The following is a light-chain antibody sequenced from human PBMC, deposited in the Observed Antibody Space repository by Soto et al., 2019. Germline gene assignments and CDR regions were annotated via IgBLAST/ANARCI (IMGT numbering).Light chain of an antibody. V-gene: IGKV2D-29*01. CDR1: QSLLHTDGKTY. CDR3: MQSIQTLLT. Sequence: DVVMTQTPLSLSVTPGQPASISCKSSQSLLHTDGKTYLYWYLQKPGHPPQLLIYEVFNRFSGVPDRFSCSGSGTDFTLKISRVEAEDVGTYYCMQSIQTLLTFGGGTKVEI. CDR2: EVF. J-gene: IGKJ4*01.